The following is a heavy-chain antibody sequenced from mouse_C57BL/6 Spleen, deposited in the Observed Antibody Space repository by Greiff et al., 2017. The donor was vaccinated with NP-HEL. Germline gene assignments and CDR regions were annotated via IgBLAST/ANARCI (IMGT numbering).Heavy chain of an antibody. V-gene: IGHV1-69*01. CDR3: ARYDGYYVNYAMDY. D-gene: IGHD2-3*01. J-gene: IGHJ4*01. CDR2: IDPSDSYT. Sequence: QVQLKQPGAELVMPGASVKLSCKASGYTFTSYWMHWVKQRPGQGLEWIGEIDPSDSYTNYNQKFKGKSTLTVDKSSSTAYMQLSSLTSEDSAVYYCARYDGYYVNYAMDYWGQGTSVTVSS. CDR1: GYTFTSYW.